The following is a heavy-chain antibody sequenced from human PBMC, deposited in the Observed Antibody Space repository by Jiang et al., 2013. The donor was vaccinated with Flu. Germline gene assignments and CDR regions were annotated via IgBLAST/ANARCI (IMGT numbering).Heavy chain of an antibody. V-gene: IGHV1-58*01. CDR1: GFTFTSSA. J-gene: IGHJ4*02. Sequence: VSCKASGFTFTSSAVQWVRQARGQRLEWIGWIVVGSGNTNYAQKFQERVTITRDMSTSTAYMELSSLRSEDTAVYYCAAGHTYYDFWSGYFDYWGQGTLVTVSS. CDR2: IVVGSGNT. CDR3: AAGHTYYDFWSGYFDY. D-gene: IGHD3-3*01.